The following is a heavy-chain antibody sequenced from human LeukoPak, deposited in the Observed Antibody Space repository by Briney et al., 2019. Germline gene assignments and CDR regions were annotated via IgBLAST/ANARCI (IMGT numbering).Heavy chain of an antibody. Sequence: ASVKVSCKTSGYTFSTYEINWVRQAAGQGLEWMGWMHPNSGDTDYAQKFQGRVTITRDTSINTVYMELSSLRSEDTAVYYCTRGSRNDPWGQGTLVTVSS. CDR1: GYTFSTYE. CDR2: MHPNSGDT. CDR3: TRGSRNDP. J-gene: IGHJ5*02. D-gene: IGHD1-14*01. V-gene: IGHV1-8*01.